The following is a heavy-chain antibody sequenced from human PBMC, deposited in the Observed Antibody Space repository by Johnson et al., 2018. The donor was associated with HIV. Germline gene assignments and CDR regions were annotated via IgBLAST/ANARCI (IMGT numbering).Heavy chain of an antibody. CDR2: ISYDGSNK. V-gene: IGHV3-30*04. CDR3: ARRINYDSSGVYLGDAFDI. Sequence: QVQLVESGGGVVQPGRSLRLSCAASGFTFSSYAMHWVRQAPGKGLEWVAVISYDGSNKYYADSVKGRFTISRDNSKNTLYLQMNGLRAEDTALYYCARRINYDSSGVYLGDAFDIWGQGTMVTVSS. D-gene: IGHD3-22*01. CDR1: GFTFSSYA. J-gene: IGHJ3*02.